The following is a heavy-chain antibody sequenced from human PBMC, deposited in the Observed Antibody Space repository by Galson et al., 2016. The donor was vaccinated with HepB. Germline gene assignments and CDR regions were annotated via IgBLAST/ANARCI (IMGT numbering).Heavy chain of an antibody. CDR3: ARSDLTGTTVGWFDP. V-gene: IGHV2-70*01. J-gene: IGHJ5*02. CDR1: GFSLSTSGMC. Sequence: PALVKPTQTLTLTCTFSGFSLSTSGMCVSWIRQPPGKALEWLALIDWYGDKYYSTFLKTRLTISKDTSKNQVVLTMTNMDPVDTATYYCARSDLTGTTVGWFDPWGHGTLVTVSS. CDR2: IDWYGDK. D-gene: IGHD1-7*01.